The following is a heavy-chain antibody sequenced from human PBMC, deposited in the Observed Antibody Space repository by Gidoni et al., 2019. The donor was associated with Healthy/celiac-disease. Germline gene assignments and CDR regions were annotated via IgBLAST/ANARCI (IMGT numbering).Heavy chain of an antibody. V-gene: IGHV3-9*01. Sequence: EVQLVESGGGLVQPGRSLRLSCAASGFTFDDYAMHWVRQAPGKGLEWVSGISWNSGSIGYADSVKGRFTISRDNAKNSLYLQMNSLRAEDTALYYCAKAGGGSSDYYFDYWGQGTLVTVSS. J-gene: IGHJ4*02. D-gene: IGHD2-15*01. CDR2: ISWNSGSI. CDR3: AKAGGGSSDYYFDY. CDR1: GFTFDDYA.